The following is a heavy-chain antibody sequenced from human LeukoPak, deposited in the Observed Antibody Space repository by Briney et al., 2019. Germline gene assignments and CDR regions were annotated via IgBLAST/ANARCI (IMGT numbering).Heavy chain of an antibody. V-gene: IGHV4-31*03. Sequence: PSQTLSLTCTVSGGSISSGGYYWSWIRQHPGKGLEWIGYIYYSVSTYYNPSLKSRVTISVDTSKNQFSLKLSSVTAADTAVYYCAGARYYYDSSGYSEVDAFDIWGQGTMVTVSS. CDR3: AGARYYYDSSGYSEVDAFDI. CDR2: IYYSVST. D-gene: IGHD3-22*01. CDR1: GGSISSGGYY. J-gene: IGHJ3*02.